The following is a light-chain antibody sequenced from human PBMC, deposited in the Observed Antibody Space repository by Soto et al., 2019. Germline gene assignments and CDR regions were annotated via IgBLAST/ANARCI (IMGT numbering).Light chain of an antibody. CDR3: AAWDDSLSGRV. V-gene: IGLV1-47*01. J-gene: IGLJ3*02. Sequence: QSVLTQPTSASGTPGQRVTLSCSGSSSNIGSNYVYWYQQLPGTAPKLLIYRNNQRPSGVPDRFSGSKSGTSASLAISGLRSEDEADYYCAAWDDSLSGRVFGGGTKLTVL. CDR1: SSNIGSNY. CDR2: RNN.